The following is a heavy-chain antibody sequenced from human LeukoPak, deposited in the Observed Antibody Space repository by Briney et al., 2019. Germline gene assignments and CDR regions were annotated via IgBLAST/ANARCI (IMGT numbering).Heavy chain of an antibody. D-gene: IGHD6-13*01. CDR3: ARGSSSWLSYFDY. CDR2: ISYDGSDK. J-gene: IGHJ4*02. V-gene: IGHV3-30*04. CDR1: GFTFSSYA. Sequence: PGGSLRLSCAASGFTFSSYAMHWVRQAPGKGLEWVAVISYDGSDKYYADSVKGRFTISRDNSQNTLYLQMNSLRAEDTAVYYCARGSSSWLSYFDYCGQGTLVTVSS.